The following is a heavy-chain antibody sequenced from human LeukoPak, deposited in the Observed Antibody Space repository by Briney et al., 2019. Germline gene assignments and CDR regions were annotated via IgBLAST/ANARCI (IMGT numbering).Heavy chain of an antibody. D-gene: IGHD6-19*01. CDR1: GYTFTGYY. CDR2: INPNSGGT. J-gene: IGHJ5*02. V-gene: IGHV1-2*02. CDR3: ASSSGWYNNWFDP. Sequence: ASVTVSCKASGYTFTGYYMHWVRQAPGQGLEWMGWINPNSGGTNYAQKFQGRVTMTRDTSISTAYMELSRLRSDDTAVYYCASSSGWYNNWFDPWGQGTLVTVSS.